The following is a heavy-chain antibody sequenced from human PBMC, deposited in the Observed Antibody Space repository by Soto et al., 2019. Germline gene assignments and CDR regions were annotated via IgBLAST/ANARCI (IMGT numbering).Heavy chain of an antibody. V-gene: IGHV3-48*01. CDR1: GFTFSSYS. J-gene: IGHJ4*02. Sequence: TGGSLRLSCAASGFTFSSYSMNWVRQAPGKGLEWVSYISSSSSTIYYADSVKGRFTISRDNAKNSLYLQMNSLRAEDTAVYYCARDRAYCSGGSCHFDYWGQGTLVTVSS. CDR2: ISSSSSTI. CDR3: ARDRAYCSGGSCHFDY. D-gene: IGHD2-15*01.